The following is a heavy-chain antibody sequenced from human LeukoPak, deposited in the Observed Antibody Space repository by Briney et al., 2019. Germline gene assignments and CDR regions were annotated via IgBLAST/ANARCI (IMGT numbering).Heavy chain of an antibody. CDR2: IYTSGST. CDR3: ARDRGYCTNSVCHSAPMYYFDF. D-gene: IGHD2-8*01. V-gene: IGHV4-4*07. J-gene: IGHJ4*02. Sequence: SETLSLTCNVSGGSTSSYYWNWIRQPAGKGLEWIGRIYTSGSTNYNPSLKSRVTMSVDTSKNQFSLKLTSVTAADTAVYYCARDRGYCTNSVCHSAPMYYFDFWGQGTLVTVSS. CDR1: GGSTSSYY.